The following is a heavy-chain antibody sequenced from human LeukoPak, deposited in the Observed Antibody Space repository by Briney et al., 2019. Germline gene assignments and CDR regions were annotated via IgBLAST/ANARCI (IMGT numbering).Heavy chain of an antibody. J-gene: IGHJ5*02. D-gene: IGHD2-15*01. CDR3: ARDRDSPNWFDP. V-gene: IGHV4-38-2*02. CDR1: GYSISSGYY. Sequence: PSETLSLTRTVSGYSISSGYYWGWIRQPPGKGLEWIGSIYYSGSTYYNPSLKSRVTISVDTSKNQFSLKLSSVTAADTAVYYCARDRDSPNWFDPWGQGTLVTVSS. CDR2: IYYSGST.